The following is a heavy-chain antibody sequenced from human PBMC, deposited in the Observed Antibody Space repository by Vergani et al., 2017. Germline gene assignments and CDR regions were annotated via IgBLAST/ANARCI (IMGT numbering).Heavy chain of an antibody. J-gene: IGHJ5*02. V-gene: IGHV3-23*01. CDR3: AKDRDSSSGWSP. Sequence: EVQLLESGGGLVQPGGSLRLSCAASGFTFSSYAMSWVRQAPGKGLEWVSAISGSGGGTYYADSVKGRFTISRDNSKNTLYLQMNSLRAEDTAVYYCAKDRDSSSGWSPWGQGTLVTVSS. CDR2: ISGSGGGT. CDR1: GFTFSSYA. D-gene: IGHD6-19*01.